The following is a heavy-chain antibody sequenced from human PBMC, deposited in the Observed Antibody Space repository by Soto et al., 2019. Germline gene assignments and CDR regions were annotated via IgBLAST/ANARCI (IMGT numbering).Heavy chain of an antibody. V-gene: IGHV4-59*01. J-gene: IGHJ6*02. CDR2: MYYSGST. CDR3: ARDRTHYASSGYYYGMDV. CDR1: GDSINSYY. D-gene: IGHD3-22*01. Sequence: QVQLQESGPGLVKPSETLSLTCSVSGDSINSYYWSWIRQPPGRGLEWIGYMYYSGSTNYNPSLKSRVTISVDTSKNHFSLKLRSVTAADTAVYYCARDRTHYASSGYYYGMDVWGQGTTVTVSS.